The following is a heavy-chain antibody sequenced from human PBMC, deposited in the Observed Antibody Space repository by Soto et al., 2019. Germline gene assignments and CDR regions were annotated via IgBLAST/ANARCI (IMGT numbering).Heavy chain of an antibody. V-gene: IGHV2-5*02. Sequence: QITLKESGPTLVKPTQPLTLTCTFSGFSLSTSGVGVGWIRQSPGKALEWLALIYWDDDKRYSPSLKSRLTITRDTSKNQVVLTMTNMHPVDTATYFCAHRRGVLFDDWGQGTLVTVSS. CDR3: AHRRGVLFDD. CDR1: GFSLSTSGVG. J-gene: IGHJ4*02. CDR2: IYWDDDK. D-gene: IGHD3-16*01.